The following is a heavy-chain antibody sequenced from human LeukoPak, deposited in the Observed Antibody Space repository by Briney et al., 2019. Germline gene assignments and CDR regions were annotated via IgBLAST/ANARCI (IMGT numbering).Heavy chain of an antibody. V-gene: IGHV4-34*01. CDR1: GGSFSGYY. J-gene: IGHJ5*02. CDR3: ARRPFPRSVAGTPYNWFDP. Sequence: SETLSLTCAVYGGSFSGYYWSWIRQPPGKGLEWIGEINHSGSTNYNPSLKSRATISADTSKNQFSLKLSSVTAADTAVYYCARRPFPRSVAGTPYNWFDPWGQGTLVTVSS. D-gene: IGHD6-19*01. CDR2: INHSGST.